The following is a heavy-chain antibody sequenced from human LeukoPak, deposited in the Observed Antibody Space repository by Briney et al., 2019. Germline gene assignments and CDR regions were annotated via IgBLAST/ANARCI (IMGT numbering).Heavy chain of an antibody. Sequence: GGSLRLSCAGSGYIFSNYGIHWVRQAPGKGLKWVAFIRDAKNDEYYVESVKGRFTISRDNSKNSLYLQMNSLRREDTGLYYCGRSRAPTADPDAFDVWGQGTMVTVSS. CDR1: GYIFSNYG. CDR2: IRDAKNDE. J-gene: IGHJ3*01. D-gene: IGHD1-14*01. CDR3: GRSRAPTADPDAFDV. V-gene: IGHV3-30*02.